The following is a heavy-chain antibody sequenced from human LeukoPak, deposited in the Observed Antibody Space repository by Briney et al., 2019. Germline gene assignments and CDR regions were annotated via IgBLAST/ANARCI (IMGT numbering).Heavy chain of an antibody. Sequence: GGSLRLSCAASGITFKNYNMNWVRQAPGKGLEWVGRIKSKTDGGTTDYAAPVKGRFTISRDDSKNTLYLQMNSLKTEDTAVYYCTTDRISSRGDRGYYYYYYMDVWGKGTTVTVSS. V-gene: IGHV3-15*01. D-gene: IGHD2-2*01. CDR3: TTDRISSRGDRGYYYYYYMDV. J-gene: IGHJ6*03. CDR1: GITFKNYN. CDR2: IKSKTDGGTT.